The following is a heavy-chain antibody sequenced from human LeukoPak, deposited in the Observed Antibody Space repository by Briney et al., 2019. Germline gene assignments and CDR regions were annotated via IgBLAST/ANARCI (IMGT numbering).Heavy chain of an antibody. CDR2: ISHNGSPK. J-gene: IGHJ4*02. CDR3: ARGESVAMGSIDS. V-gene: IGHV3-30*01. CDR1: GFTLSSDP. Sequence: GGSLRLSCEASGFTLSSDPVHWVRQAPGKGLDWVAVISHNGSPKYYADSVKGRFNISRDTSKNTLYLQMDSMTTEDTAVYYCARGESVAMGSIDSWGQGTLVTVSP. D-gene: IGHD2-2*01.